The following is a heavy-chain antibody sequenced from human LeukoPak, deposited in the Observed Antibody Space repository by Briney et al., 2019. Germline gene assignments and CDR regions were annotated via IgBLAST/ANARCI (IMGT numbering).Heavy chain of an antibody. CDR2: ITSNGGST. D-gene: IGHD1-26*01. CDR3: IKDRSGTYSFDY. Sequence: GGSLRLSCSAFGFTFRSCAMHWVRLAPGKGLEYVSTITSNGGSTYYADSVKGRFTISRDNSKNTLYLQMSSLRTEDTAVYYCIKDRSGTYSFDYWGQGTLVTVSS. J-gene: IGHJ4*02. V-gene: IGHV3-64D*06. CDR1: GFTFRSCA.